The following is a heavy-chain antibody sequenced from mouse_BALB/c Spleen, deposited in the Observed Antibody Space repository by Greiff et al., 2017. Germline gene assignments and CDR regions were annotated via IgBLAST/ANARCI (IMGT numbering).Heavy chain of an antibody. D-gene: IGHD1-1*01. J-gene: IGHJ2*01. CDR2: ISSGSSTI. V-gene: IGHV5-17*02. CDR1: GFTFSSFG. CDR3: ARGDYYY. Sequence: EVKLMESGGGLVQPGGSRKLSCAASGFTFSSFGMHWVRQAPEKGLEWVAYISSGSSTIYYADTVKGRFTISRDNPKNTLFLQMTSLRSEDTAMYYCARGDYYYWGQGTTLTVSS.